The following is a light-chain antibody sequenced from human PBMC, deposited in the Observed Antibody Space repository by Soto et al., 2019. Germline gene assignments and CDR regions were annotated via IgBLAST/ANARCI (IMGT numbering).Light chain of an antibody. V-gene: IGKV1-5*03. Sequence: DILMTQSPSTLSASVGDRVTITCRASQSINNWLAWYQQKPGKAPNLLIYKASSLESGVPSRFSGSGSATEFTLTVSSLQPDDFATYYCQQYASYPFTFGGGTKVEIK. J-gene: IGKJ4*01. CDR2: KAS. CDR1: QSINNW. CDR3: QQYASYPFT.